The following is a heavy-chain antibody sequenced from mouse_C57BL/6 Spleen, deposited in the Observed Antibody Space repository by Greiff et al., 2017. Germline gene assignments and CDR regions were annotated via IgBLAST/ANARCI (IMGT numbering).Heavy chain of an antibody. CDR2: ISYDGSN. Sequence: ESGPGLVKPSQSLSLTCSVTGYSITSGYYWNWIRQFPGNKLEWMGYISYDGSNNYNPSLKNRISLTLDTSTNQFFLKLKSVTTEDTATYYCARVDGYDGAWFAYWGQGTLVTVSA. D-gene: IGHD2-2*01. J-gene: IGHJ3*01. CDR1: GYSITSGYY. V-gene: IGHV3-6*01. CDR3: ARVDGYDGAWFAY.